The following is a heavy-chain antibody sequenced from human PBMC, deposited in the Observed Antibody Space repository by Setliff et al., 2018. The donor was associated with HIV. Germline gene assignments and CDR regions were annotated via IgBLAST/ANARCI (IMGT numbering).Heavy chain of an antibody. V-gene: IGHV1-18*01. Sequence: ASVKVSCKASGYIFTTFGFSWVRQAPGQGLEWMGWINTHNGNTHYAQRFQGRVTMTRDTSTTTAYMELRSLRSDDTAVYYCARDAKGITMIVVAYDAFDIWGQGTMVTVSS. CDR1: GYIFTTFG. CDR2: INTHNGNT. CDR3: ARDAKGITMIVVAYDAFDI. J-gene: IGHJ3*02. D-gene: IGHD3-22*01.